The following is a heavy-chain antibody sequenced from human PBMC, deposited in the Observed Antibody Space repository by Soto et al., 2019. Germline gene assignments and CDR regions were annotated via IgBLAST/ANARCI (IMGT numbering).Heavy chain of an antibody. J-gene: IGHJ1*01. CDR2: TSYGGSNK. D-gene: IGHD3-16*01. Sequence: QVQLVESGGGVVQPGTSLRVSCAGSGFTFRSYVIHWVRQAPGKGLEWVALTSYGGSNKYYGDSVRGRFTISRDNSRNTVHLQRDSLGVEDTDLYYCARWGATGGLDVWGQGILVSVSS. CDR3: ARWGATGGLDV. V-gene: IGHV3-30*19. CDR1: GFTFRSYV.